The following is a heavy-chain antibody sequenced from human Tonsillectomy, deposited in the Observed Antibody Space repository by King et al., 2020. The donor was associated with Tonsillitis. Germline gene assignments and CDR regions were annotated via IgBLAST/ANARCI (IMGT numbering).Heavy chain of an antibody. V-gene: IGHV1-18*01. CDR2: ISAYNGNT. D-gene: IGHD5-24*01. CDR1: GYTFTSYG. CDR3: ARDRDLRREMAWFDP. Sequence: QLVQSGAEVKKPGASVKVSCKASGYTFTSYGISWVRQAPGQGLEWMGWISAYNGNTNYAQKLQGRVTMTTDTSTSTAYLELRSLRSDDTAVYYCARDRDLRREMAWFDPWGQGTLVTVSS. J-gene: IGHJ5*02.